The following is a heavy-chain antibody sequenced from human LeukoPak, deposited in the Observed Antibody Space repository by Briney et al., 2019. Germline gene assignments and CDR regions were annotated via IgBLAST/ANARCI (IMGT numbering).Heavy chain of an antibody. CDR1: GFTFSSFA. D-gene: IGHD6-19*01. V-gene: IGHV3-23*01. Sequence: PGGSLRLSCTASGFTFSSFAMSWVRPAPGKGLEWVASITGGSGAKYYADSVKGPFTISRDNSKDTLYLQMHSLRAEDTAVYFYAKDTPLTTYTSGWSSNSFDYWGQGTLVTVSS. J-gene: IGHJ4*02. CDR3: AKDTPLTTYTSGWSSNSFDY. CDR2: ITGGSGAK.